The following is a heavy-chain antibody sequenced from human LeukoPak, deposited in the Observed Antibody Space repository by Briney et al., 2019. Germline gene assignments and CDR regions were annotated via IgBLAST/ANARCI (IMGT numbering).Heavy chain of an antibody. V-gene: IGHV4-39*07. Sequence: SETLSLTCTVSGGSISSSSYYGGWIRQPPGKGLEWIGSIYYSGSTNYNPSLKSRVTISVDTSKNQFSLKLSSVTAADTAVYYCATSQLWFGESLNYYYYMDVWGKGTTVTVSS. CDR3: ATSQLWFGESLNYYYYMDV. J-gene: IGHJ6*03. CDR2: IYYSGST. D-gene: IGHD3-10*01. CDR1: GGSISSSSYY.